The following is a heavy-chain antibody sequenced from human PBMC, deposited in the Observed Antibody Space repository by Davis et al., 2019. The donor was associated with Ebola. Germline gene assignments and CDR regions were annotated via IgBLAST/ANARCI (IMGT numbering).Heavy chain of an antibody. J-gene: IGHJ6*02. CDR3: ARVKRVVPAGLSGMDV. CDR1: GGSFSGYY. Sequence: MPSETLSLTCAVYGGSFSGYYWSWIRQPPGKGLEWIGEINHSGSTNYNPSLKSRVTISVDTSKNQFSLKLSSVTAADTAVYYCARVKRVVPAGLSGMDVWGQGTTVTVSS. V-gene: IGHV4-34*01. D-gene: IGHD2-2*01. CDR2: INHSGST.